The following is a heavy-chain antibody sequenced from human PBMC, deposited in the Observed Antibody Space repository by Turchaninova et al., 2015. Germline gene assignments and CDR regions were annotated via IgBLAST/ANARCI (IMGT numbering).Heavy chain of an antibody. J-gene: IGHJ4*02. Sequence: QVQLVESGGGVVQPGGSLRLSCAASGFPFRNYAMHWVRQAPGKGLEWVALISYDVSRDYYADSVRGRFTISRDDSKNTLYLQMTSVRTEDTAVYYCAREITGYYIAYWGQGTLVTVSS. CDR1: GFPFRNYA. V-gene: IGHV3-30-3*01. CDR2: ISYDVSRD. CDR3: AREITGYYIAY. D-gene: IGHD3-9*01.